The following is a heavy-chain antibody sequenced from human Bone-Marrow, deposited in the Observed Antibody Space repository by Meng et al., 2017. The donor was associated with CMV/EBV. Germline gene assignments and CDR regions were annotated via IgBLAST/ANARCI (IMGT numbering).Heavy chain of an antibody. J-gene: IGHJ4*02. V-gene: IGHV3-23*01. CDR1: GFTFSSYA. CDR3: ARDIRWNYGPGY. CDR2: ISGSGGST. D-gene: IGHD1-7*01. Sequence: GGSLRLSCAASGFTFSSYAMSWVRQAPGKGLEWVSAISGSGGSTYYADSVKGRFTISRDNSKNTLYLQMNSLRAEDTAVYYCARDIRWNYGPGYWGQGKLVTVSS.